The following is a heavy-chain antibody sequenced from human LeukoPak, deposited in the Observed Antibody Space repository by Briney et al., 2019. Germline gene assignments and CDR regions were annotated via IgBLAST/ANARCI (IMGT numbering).Heavy chain of an antibody. CDR1: GYTFTDYY. D-gene: IGHD3-10*01. CDR2: INPNSGGT. Sequence: ASVTVSCTASGYTFTDYYMHWVRQAPGEGLEWMGRINPNSGGTNYAQKFQGRVTMTRDTPISTAYMELNRLSSDDTAVYYCARDMIIMVRGVPYGVDVWGQGTPVTVSS. J-gene: IGHJ6*02. V-gene: IGHV1-2*06. CDR3: ARDMIIMVRGVPYGVDV.